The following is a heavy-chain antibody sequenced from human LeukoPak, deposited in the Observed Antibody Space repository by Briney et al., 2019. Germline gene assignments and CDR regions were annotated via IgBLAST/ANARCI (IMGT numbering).Heavy chain of an antibody. J-gene: IGHJ5*02. CDR3: ARDLIAAATGVWFDP. V-gene: IGHV1-2*02. D-gene: IGHD6-13*01. Sequence: ASVKVSCKASGYTFTGYYIHWVRQAPGQGLEWMAWINPDSGGTNYAQKFQGRVTMTRDTSISTAYMELSRLRSDDTAVYYCARDLIAAATGVWFDPWGQGTLVTVSS. CDR1: GYTFTGYY. CDR2: INPDSGGT.